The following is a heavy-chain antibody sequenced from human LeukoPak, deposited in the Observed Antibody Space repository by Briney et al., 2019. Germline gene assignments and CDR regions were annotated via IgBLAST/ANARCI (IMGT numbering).Heavy chain of an antibody. J-gene: IGHJ3*02. CDR1: GFTFSSYA. V-gene: IGHV3-30-3*01. Sequence: GGSLRLSCAASGFTFSSYAMHWVRQAPGKGLEWVAVISYDGSNKYYADSVKGRFTISRDNSKNTLYLQMNSLRAEDTAVYYCARGARRITMIVVVNDAFDIWGQGTMVTVSS. CDR3: ARGARRITMIVVVNDAFDI. CDR2: ISYDGSNK. D-gene: IGHD3-22*01.